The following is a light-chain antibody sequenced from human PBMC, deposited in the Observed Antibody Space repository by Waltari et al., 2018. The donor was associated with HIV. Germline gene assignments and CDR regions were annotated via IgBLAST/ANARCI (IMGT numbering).Light chain of an antibody. CDR1: HNVLYIPNNKNY. V-gene: IGKV4-1*01. J-gene: IGKJ1*01. Sequence: DLVMTQSPDSLAVSRGARATINCNPRHNVLYIPNNKNYLAWFQQKPGQPPKLLIYWASIRESGVPDRFTGSGSGTDFTLTISSLQAEDVAVYYWQQYANTPWTVGRGTKVEIK. CDR2: WAS. CDR3: QQYANTPWT.